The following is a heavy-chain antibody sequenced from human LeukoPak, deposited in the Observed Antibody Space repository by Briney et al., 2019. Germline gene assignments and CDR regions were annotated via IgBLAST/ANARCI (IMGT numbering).Heavy chain of an antibody. D-gene: IGHD2-8*02. CDR3: ARVLAYWDFDY. CDR1: AESFSGYF. V-gene: IGHV4-34*01. CDR2: INHSGSTT. J-gene: IGHJ4*02. Sequence: PSETLSLTCAVYAESFSGYFWNWIRQPPGKGLEWIGEINHSGSTTNYNPSLKSRITISVDTSKNQFSLKLSSVTAADTAVYYCARVLAYWDFDYWGQGTLVTVSS.